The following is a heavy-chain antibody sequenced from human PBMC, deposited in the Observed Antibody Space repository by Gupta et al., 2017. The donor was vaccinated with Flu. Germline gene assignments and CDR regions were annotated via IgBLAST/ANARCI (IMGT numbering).Heavy chain of an antibody. D-gene: IGHD6-19*01. V-gene: IGHV3-23*01. Sequence: EMHLLESGGDLVQPGGSLRLSCVVSGFIFSNYAVSWVGQAPGKGLEWVSSLSGSGDSSNYADSVKGRFTISRDNSKNTLYLQMNSLRAEDTAIYYCAKGMSVWYSSGWSEGYYFDYWGQGTLVTVSS. CDR2: LSGSGDSS. CDR1: GFIFSNYA. CDR3: AKGMSVWYSSGWSEGYYFDY. J-gene: IGHJ4*02.